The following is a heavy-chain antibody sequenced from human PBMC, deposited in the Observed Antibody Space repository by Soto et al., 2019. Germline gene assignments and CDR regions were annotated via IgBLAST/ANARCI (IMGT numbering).Heavy chain of an antibody. CDR1: GYSFTNYW. V-gene: IGHV5-51*01. Sequence: PGESLKISCMGSGYSFTNYWIAWVRQMPGKGLEWVGIIYPDDSDTRYSPSFQGQVTMSADKSISTAYLQWSSLKASDTAMYYCARQGQYNFGSNDYWGQGTLVTV. J-gene: IGHJ4*02. D-gene: IGHD5-18*01. CDR3: ARQGQYNFGSNDY. CDR2: IYPDDSDT.